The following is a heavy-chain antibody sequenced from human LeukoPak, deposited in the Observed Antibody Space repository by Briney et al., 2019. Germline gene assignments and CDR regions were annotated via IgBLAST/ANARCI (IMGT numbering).Heavy chain of an antibody. D-gene: IGHD3-16*02. CDR3: TRGAPYVWGSYHSPPFDY. Sequence: QPGGSLRLSCTASGFTLGDYAMSWVRQAPGKGLEWVGFIRSKAYGGTTEYAASVKGRFTISRDDSKSIAYLQMNSLKTEDTAVYYCTRGAPYVWGSYHSPPFDYWGQGTLVTVSS. V-gene: IGHV3-49*04. CDR1: GFTLGDYA. CDR2: IRSKAYGGTT. J-gene: IGHJ4*02.